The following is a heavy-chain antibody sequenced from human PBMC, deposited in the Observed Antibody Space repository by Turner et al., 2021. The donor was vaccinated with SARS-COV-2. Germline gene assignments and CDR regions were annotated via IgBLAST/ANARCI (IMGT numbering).Heavy chain of an antibody. CDR2: FDPEDGET. Sequence: QVQLVQSGAEVKKPGASVKVSCKVSGYSLTELSMHWVRQAPGKGLELMGGFDPEDGETIYAQKFQGRVTMTEDTSTDTAYMELSSLRSEDTAVYYCATGVAVAGTPSEYYYYYGMDVWGQGTTVTVSS. J-gene: IGHJ6*02. D-gene: IGHD6-19*01. CDR3: ATGVAVAGTPSEYYYYYGMDV. CDR1: GYSLTELS. V-gene: IGHV1-24*01.